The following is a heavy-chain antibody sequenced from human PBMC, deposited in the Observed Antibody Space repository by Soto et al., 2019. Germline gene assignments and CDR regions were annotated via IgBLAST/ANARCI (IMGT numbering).Heavy chain of an antibody. Sequence: QVQLQESGPGLVMPSGTLSLTCAVSGASISSSDWWNWVRQPPGKGLEWIGEIYHGGTTIYNPSLNSRVTISIDESKNPFSLKLTSVTAADTAVYYCARDFKAPNDAWAFDYWGQGTLVTVSS. V-gene: IGHV4-4*02. D-gene: IGHD3-16*01. CDR3: ARDFKAPNDAWAFDY. CDR2: IYHGGTT. CDR1: GASISSSDW. J-gene: IGHJ4*02.